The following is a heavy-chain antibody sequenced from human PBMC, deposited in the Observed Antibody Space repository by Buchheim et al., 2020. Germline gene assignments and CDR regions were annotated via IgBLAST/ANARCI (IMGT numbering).Heavy chain of an antibody. J-gene: IGHJ6*02. CDR3: AKRSVSFNYAMDV. CDR2: ISGGGDYT. CDR1: GFTFSTYA. Sequence: EVQLLESGGDLVQPGGSLRLSCAASGFTFSTYAMNWVRQAPGKGLEWVSGISGGGDYTYFADSVKGRFTISSDNSKSTLYLQMNSLRAEDSAIYYCAKRSVSFNYAMDVWGQGTT. V-gene: IGHV3-23*01. D-gene: IGHD4-17*01.